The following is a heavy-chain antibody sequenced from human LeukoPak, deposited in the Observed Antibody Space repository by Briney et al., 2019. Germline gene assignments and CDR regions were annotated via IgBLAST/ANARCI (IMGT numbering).Heavy chain of an antibody. D-gene: IGHD5-18*01. J-gene: IGHJ4*02. CDR3: AKKRGSTYGDPFDY. Sequence: PGGSLRLSCAASGSTFSSYSMNWVRQAPGKGLEWVSSISSSSSYIYYADSVKGRFTISRDNSKNTLFLQMNSLRAEDTAVYYCAKKRGSTYGDPFDYWGQGSLVTVSS. CDR1: GSTFSSYS. V-gene: IGHV3-21*04. CDR2: ISSSSSYI.